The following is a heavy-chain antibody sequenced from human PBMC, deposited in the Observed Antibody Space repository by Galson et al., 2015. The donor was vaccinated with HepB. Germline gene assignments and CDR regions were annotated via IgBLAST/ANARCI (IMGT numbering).Heavy chain of an antibody. CDR3: ARAVTYYYDSSGYYWSY. V-gene: IGHV1-2*06. D-gene: IGHD3-22*01. J-gene: IGHJ4*02. CDR2: INPNSGGT. CDR1: GYTFTGYY. Sequence: SVKVSCKASGYTFTGYYMHWVRQAPGQGLEWMGRINPNSGGTNYAQKFQGRVTMTRDTSISTAYMELSRLRSDDTAVYYCARAVTYYYDSSGYYWSYWGQGTLVTVSS.